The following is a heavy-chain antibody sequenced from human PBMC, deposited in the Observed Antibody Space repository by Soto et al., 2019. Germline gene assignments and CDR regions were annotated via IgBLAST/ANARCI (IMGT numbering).Heavy chain of an antibody. V-gene: IGHV1-18*01. CDR3: ARDLIGWNDGASDY. CDR2: ISAYNGNT. D-gene: IGHD1-1*01. Sequence: QVQLVQCGAEVKKPGASVKVSCKASGYSYTSYGISWVRQAHGQGLEWMGWISAYNGNTNYAQKLQGRVTMTTDTSISTAFMELRSLRSDDTAVYYCARDLIGWNDGASDYWGQGTLVTVSS. CDR1: GYSYTSYG. J-gene: IGHJ4*02.